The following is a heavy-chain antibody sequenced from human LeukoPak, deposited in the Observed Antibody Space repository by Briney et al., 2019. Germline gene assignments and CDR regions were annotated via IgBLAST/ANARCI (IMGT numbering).Heavy chain of an antibody. V-gene: IGHV4-34*01. CDR2: INHSGST. J-gene: IGHJ4*02. Sequence: PSETLSLTCAVYGGSFSGYYWSWIRQPPGKGLEWIGEINHSGSTNYNPSLKSRVTISVDTSKNQFSLKLSSVTAADTAVYYCARGPTWGSGYYFYYWGQGTLVTVSS. CDR1: GGSFSGYY. D-gene: IGHD3-22*01. CDR3: ARGPTWGSGYYFYY.